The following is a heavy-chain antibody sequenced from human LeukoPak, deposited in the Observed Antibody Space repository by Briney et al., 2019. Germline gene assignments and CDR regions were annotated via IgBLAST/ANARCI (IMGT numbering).Heavy chain of an antibody. CDR1: GYTLTELS. J-gene: IGHJ4*02. CDR3: ATRTITMARGAIDY. Sequence: ASVKVSCKVSGYTLTELSMHWVRQAPGKGLEWMGGFDPEDGETIYAQKFQGRVTMTEDTSTDTAYMELSSLRSEDTAVYYCATRTITMARGAIDYWGQGTLVTVSS. CDR2: FDPEDGET. D-gene: IGHD3-10*01. V-gene: IGHV1-24*01.